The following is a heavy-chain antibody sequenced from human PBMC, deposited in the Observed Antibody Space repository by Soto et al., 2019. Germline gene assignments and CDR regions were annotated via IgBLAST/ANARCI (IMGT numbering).Heavy chain of an antibody. CDR3: ARVTFGGVIRY. CDR2: INHSGST. J-gene: IGHJ4*02. CDR1: GGSFSGYY. Sequence: QVQLQQWGAGLLKPSETRSLTCAVYGGSFSGYYWSWIRQPPGKGLEWIGEINHSGSTNYNPSLKSRVTISVDTSKNQFSLKLSSVTAADTAVYYCARVTFGGVIRYWGQGTLVTVSS. D-gene: IGHD3-16*01. V-gene: IGHV4-34*01.